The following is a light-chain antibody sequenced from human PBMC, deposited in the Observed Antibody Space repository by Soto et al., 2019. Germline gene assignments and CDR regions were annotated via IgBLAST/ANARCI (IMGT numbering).Light chain of an antibody. Sequence: DIQMTQSPSSLSASVGARATITCRASQSITGWLAWFQQKPGKAPKLLISKASSLQNGVPSRFSGSGSGTDFTLTISSLQPDDFATYYCQQYNPYSPWTFGQGTKVDIK. CDR3: QQYNPYSPWT. CDR1: QSITGW. V-gene: IGKV1-5*03. CDR2: KAS. J-gene: IGKJ1*01.